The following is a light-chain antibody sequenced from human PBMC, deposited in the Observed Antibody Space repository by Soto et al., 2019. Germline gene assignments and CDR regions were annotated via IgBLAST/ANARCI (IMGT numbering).Light chain of an antibody. CDR2: DVY. Sequence: QSALTQPASVSGSPGQSITISCTGSSTDIGFYDFVSWYQQQPGTAPRLVIYDVYSRPSGISVRFSGSKSGNTASLTISGLQADDEGDYYCSSYTKTTTAYVFGTGTKVTVL. CDR3: SSYTKTTTAYV. V-gene: IGLV2-14*01. CDR1: STDIGFYDF. J-gene: IGLJ1*01.